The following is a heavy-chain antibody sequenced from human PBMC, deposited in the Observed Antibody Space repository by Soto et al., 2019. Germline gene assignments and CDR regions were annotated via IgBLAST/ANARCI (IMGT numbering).Heavy chain of an antibody. CDR3: ARDTYSSGWYDS. V-gene: IGHV3-53*05. Sequence: PGGSLRLSCAVSGFTVSSGYMAWVRQAPGKGLEWISVLFSGASSYYADSVKGRFTISRDNSKNTLSLEMSSLRVEDTAVYFCARDTYSSGWYDSWGQGILVTVSS. J-gene: IGHJ5*01. CDR2: LFSGASS. CDR1: GFTVSSGY. D-gene: IGHD6-19*01.